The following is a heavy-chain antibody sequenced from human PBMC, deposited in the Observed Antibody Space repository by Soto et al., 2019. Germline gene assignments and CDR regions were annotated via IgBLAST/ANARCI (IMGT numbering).Heavy chain of an antibody. J-gene: IGHJ4*02. Sequence: SETLSLTCAVYGGSFSGYYWIWIRQPPGKGLEWIGEINHRGSTNYNPSLKSRATVSVDTSKNQFSLKLSSVTAADTAVYYCARQMFDKVVAGTPNDYWGQGTLVTVSS. CDR3: ARQMFDKVVAGTPNDY. D-gene: IGHD6-19*01. CDR2: INHRGST. V-gene: IGHV4-34*01. CDR1: GGSFSGYY.